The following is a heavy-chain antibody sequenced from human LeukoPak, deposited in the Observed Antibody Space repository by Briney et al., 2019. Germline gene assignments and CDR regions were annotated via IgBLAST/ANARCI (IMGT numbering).Heavy chain of an antibody. V-gene: IGHV3-30-3*01. CDR2: ISYDGSNK. CDR1: GFTFSSYA. Sequence: QPGRSLRLSCAASGFTFSSYAMHWVRQAPGKGLEWVAVISYDGSNKYYADSVKGRFTISRDNSKNTLYLQMNSLRLDDTALYYCARAPIVGPTTGHPPDYWGQGTLVTVSS. CDR3: ARAPIVGPTTGHPPDY. J-gene: IGHJ4*02. D-gene: IGHD1-26*01.